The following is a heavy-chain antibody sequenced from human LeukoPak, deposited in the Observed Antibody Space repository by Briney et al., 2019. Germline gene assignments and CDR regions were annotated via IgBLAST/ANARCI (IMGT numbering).Heavy chain of an antibody. D-gene: IGHD3-10*01. Sequence: GGSLRLSCAASGFTYSSYSMNWVRQAPGKGLEWVSSISSSSSYIYYADSVKGRFTISRDNAKNSLYLQMNSLRAEDTAVYYCARDSGSGSWPTYYFDYWGQGTLVTVSS. J-gene: IGHJ4*02. V-gene: IGHV3-21*01. CDR3: ARDSGSGSWPTYYFDY. CDR2: ISSSSSYI. CDR1: GFTYSSYS.